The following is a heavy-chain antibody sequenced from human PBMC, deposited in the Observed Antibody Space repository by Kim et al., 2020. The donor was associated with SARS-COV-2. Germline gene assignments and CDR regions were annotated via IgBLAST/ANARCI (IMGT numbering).Heavy chain of an antibody. CDR2: IRQDGSDE. J-gene: IGHJ6*02. Sequence: GGSLRLSCAASGFTFSKSWMSWVRQAPGKGLVWVAKIRQDGSDEFYVDSVKGRFTISRDNAKNSLYLQMNSLRAEDTAVYYCATDRASVWGQGTTVTVSS. V-gene: IGHV3-7*03. CDR1: GFTFSKSW. CDR3: ATDRASV.